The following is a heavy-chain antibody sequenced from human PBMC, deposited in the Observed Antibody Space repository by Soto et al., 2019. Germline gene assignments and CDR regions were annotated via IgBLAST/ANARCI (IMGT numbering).Heavy chain of an antibody. Sequence: QLQLQESGSGLVKPSQTLSLTCAVSGGSISSGGYSWSWIRQPPGQGLEWIGYIYHSGSTYYNPSLKSRVTISVDRSKNQFSLKLSSVTAADTAVYYCARDSSGYYGVVDIWGQGTMVTVSS. CDR3: ARDSSGYYGVVDI. CDR2: IYHSGST. J-gene: IGHJ3*02. V-gene: IGHV4-30-2*01. CDR1: GGSISSGGYS. D-gene: IGHD3-22*01.